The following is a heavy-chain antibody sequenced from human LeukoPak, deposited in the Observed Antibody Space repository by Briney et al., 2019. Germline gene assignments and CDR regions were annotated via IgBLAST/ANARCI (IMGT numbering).Heavy chain of an antibody. CDR1: GFTFSNVW. D-gene: IGHD6-19*01. Sequence: GGSLRLSCAASGFTFSNVWMSWVRQAPGKGLKWVGRIKSKTDGATTDYAAPVKGRFTISRDDSKNTLNLQMNSLKTEDTAVYYCTPSIAVAGSLDYWGQGTLVTVSS. CDR3: TPSIAVAGSLDY. J-gene: IGHJ4*02. CDR2: IKSKTDGATT. V-gene: IGHV3-15*01.